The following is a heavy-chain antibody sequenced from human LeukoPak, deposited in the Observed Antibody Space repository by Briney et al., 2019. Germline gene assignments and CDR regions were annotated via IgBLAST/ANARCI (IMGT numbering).Heavy chain of an antibody. J-gene: IGHJ3*02. D-gene: IGHD5-24*01. CDR2: FSYSGST. CDR3: ARGPGYRGAFDI. CDR1: GASVSSYY. Sequence: PSETLSLTCTVSGASVSSYYWSWIRQPPGKEPEWIGYFSYSGSTTYNPSLKSRVTISVDTSKNQFSLRLGSVTAADTAVYYCARGPGYRGAFDIWGQGTMVTVSS. V-gene: IGHV4-59*02.